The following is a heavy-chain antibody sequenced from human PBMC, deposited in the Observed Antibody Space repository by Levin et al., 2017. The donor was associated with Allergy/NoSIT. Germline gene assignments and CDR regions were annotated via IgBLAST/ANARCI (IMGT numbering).Heavy chain of an antibody. CDR2: IYSSGSA. CDR1: GGSISSGSYY. Sequence: SETLSLTCKVSGGSISSGSYYWSWIRQPAATGLEWIGRIYSSGSANYNPSLKSRVTISVDTSKNQFSLKLSFVTAAATAVYYCARAEVGSEHWGQGTLVTVSS. V-gene: IGHV4-61*02. D-gene: IGHD3-10*01. J-gene: IGHJ4*02. CDR3: ARAEVGSEH.